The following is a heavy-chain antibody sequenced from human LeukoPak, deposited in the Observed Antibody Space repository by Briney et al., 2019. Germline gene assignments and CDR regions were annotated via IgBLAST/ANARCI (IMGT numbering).Heavy chain of an antibody. D-gene: IGHD5-12*01. V-gene: IGHV3-74*01. CDR3: AKDSEWLHDASAHLDY. CDR1: GFTFRSYW. J-gene: IGHJ4*02. CDR2: INGDGSSI. Sequence: GGSLRLSCAGSGFTFRSYWMHWVRQDPGKGLVWVARINGDGSSISYADSVKGRFTISRDNSKNTLYLQMNSLRAEDTAVYYCAKDSEWLHDASAHLDYWGQGTLVTVSS.